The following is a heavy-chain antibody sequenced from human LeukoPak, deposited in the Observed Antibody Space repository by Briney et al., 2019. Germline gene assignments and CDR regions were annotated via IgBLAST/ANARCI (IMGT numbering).Heavy chain of an antibody. Sequence: ASVKVSCMASGYTFTSYGISWVRQAPGQGLEWMGWISAYNGNTNYAQKLQGRVTMTTDTSTSTAYMELRSLRSDDTAVYYCAKDRSIVVVPAATSPRYYYYGMDVWGQGTTVTVSS. CDR1: GYTFTSYG. CDR2: ISAYNGNT. V-gene: IGHV1-18*01. J-gene: IGHJ6*02. D-gene: IGHD2-2*01. CDR3: AKDRSIVVVPAATSPRYYYYGMDV.